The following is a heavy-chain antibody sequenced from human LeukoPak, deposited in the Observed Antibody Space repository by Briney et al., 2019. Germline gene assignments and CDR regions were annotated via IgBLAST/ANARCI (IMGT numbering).Heavy chain of an antibody. CDR2: IYHNGIT. J-gene: IGHJ5*02. CDR1: GDSISSFY. CDR3: AGRPPYDFWSGYPP. V-gene: IGHV4-59*01. Sequence: SETLSLTCSVSGDSISSFYWSWVRQPPGKGLEWIGYIYHNGITNYNPSLKSRVTTSLDTSKNQLSLKLSSVTAADTAVYYCAGRPPYDFWSGYPPWGQGTLVTVSS. D-gene: IGHD3-3*01.